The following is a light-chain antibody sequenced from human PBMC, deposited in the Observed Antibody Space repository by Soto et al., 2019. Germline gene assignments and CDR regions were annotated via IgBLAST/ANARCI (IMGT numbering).Light chain of an antibody. J-gene: IGLJ2*01. CDR1: TGNVGGYDY. CDR3: TSYTSRSTLV. V-gene: IGLV2-14*01. Sequence: QSALTQPASVSGSPGQSITISSPGTTGNVGGYDYVSWYQQHPGKAPQLLIYDVSNRPSGVSNRFSGSKSGNTASLTISGLQAEDEADYYCTSYTSRSTLVLGGGTKLTVL. CDR2: DVS.